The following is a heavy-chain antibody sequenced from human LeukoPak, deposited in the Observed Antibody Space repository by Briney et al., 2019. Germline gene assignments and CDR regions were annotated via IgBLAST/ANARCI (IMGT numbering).Heavy chain of an antibody. D-gene: IGHD5-12*01. J-gene: IGHJ4*02. V-gene: IGHV1-69*02. CDR1: GGTFSSYT. CDR3: ARGSPPIGYSGYDSTSSVDY. CDR2: IIPILGIA. Sequence: GASVKVSCKASGGTFSSYTISWVRQAPGQGLEWMGRIIPILGIANYAQKFQGRVTITADKSTSTAYMELSSLRSEDTAVYYCARGSPPIGYSGYDSTSSVDYWGQGTLVTVSS.